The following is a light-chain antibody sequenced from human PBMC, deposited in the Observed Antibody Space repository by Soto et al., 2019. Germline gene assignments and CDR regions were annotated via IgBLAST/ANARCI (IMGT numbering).Light chain of an antibody. CDR1: QSISSY. CDR2: AAS. J-gene: IGKJ2*01. V-gene: IGKV1-39*01. CDR3: QQSYSTPMYT. Sequence: DIQMTQSPSSLSASVGDRVTITCRASQSISSYLNWYQQKPGKAPKLLIYAASSLQSGVPSRFSGSGSGTDFPLTISRLQPEDFATYYCQQSYSTPMYTFGQGPKLEIK.